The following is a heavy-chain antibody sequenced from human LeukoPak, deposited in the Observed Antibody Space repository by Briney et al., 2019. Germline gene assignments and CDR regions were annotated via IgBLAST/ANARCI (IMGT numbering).Heavy chain of an antibody. CDR3: AREGVYYDILTGYHSNWFDP. D-gene: IGHD3-9*01. CDR2: ISYDGSNK. Sequence: GGSLRLSCAASGFTVSSNYMSWVRQAPGKGLEWVAVISYDGSNKYYADSVKGRFTISRDNSKNTLYLQMNSLRAEDTAVYYCAREGVYYDILTGYHSNWFDPWGQGTLVTVSS. CDR1: GFTVSSNY. V-gene: IGHV3-30*03. J-gene: IGHJ5*02.